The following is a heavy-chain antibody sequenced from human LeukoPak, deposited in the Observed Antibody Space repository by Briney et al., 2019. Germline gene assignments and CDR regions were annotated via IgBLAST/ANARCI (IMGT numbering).Heavy chain of an antibody. CDR1: GYSFFSYG. Sequence: GASVKVSCKASGYSFFSYGVTWVRQAPGQGLEWMGWINAYNGYTNYVQKLQGRVTMTTDTSTATAYMELRSLTSDDTAVYYCALITRLLGHSSSSGRPTYYYYMDVWGKGTTVTVSS. D-gene: IGHD6-6*01. CDR2: INAYNGYT. V-gene: IGHV1-18*01. J-gene: IGHJ6*03. CDR3: ALITRLLGHSSSSGRPTYYYYMDV.